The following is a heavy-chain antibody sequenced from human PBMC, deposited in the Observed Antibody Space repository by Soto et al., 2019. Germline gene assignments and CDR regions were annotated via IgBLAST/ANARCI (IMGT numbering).Heavy chain of an antibody. J-gene: IGHJ4*02. V-gene: IGHV4-39*01. CDR1: GGSISSTSYY. Sequence: SETLSLTCTVPGGSISSTSYYWVWIRQPPGKGLEWIGSFYYSGSTYYNPSLKSRVTISVDTSENQFSLKLSSVTAADTAVYYCARRVVDGTVAGSGSFDSWGQGTLVTVSS. CDR2: FYYSGST. CDR3: ARRVVDGTVAGSGSFDS. D-gene: IGHD3-10*01.